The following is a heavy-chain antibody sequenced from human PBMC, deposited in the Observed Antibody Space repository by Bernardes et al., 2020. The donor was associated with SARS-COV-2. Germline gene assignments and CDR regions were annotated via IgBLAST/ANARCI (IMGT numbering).Heavy chain of an antibody. CDR1: GFPFSSYA. CDR3: AIDPMITFGGVISQGYYYYGMDV. CDR2: ISYDASNK. D-gene: IGHD3-16*02. Sequence: GGSLRLSCAASGFPFSSYAMHWVRQAPGKGLEGLAFISYDASNKYYADSVKGRFTISRDNSKNTLYLQMNSLRAEATAVYYCAIDPMITFGGVISQGYYYYGMDVWGQGTTVTVSS. V-gene: IGHV3-30-3*01. J-gene: IGHJ6*02.